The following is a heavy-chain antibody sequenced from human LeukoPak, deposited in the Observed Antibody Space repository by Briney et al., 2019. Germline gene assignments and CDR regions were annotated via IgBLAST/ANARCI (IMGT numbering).Heavy chain of an antibody. V-gene: IGHV4-59*08. CDR1: GVSISSYY. CDR2: IYYSGST. Sequence: PSETLSLTCTVSGVSISSYYWSWIRQPPGKGLEWIGYIYYSGSTNYNPSLKSRVTISVDTSKNQFSLKLSSVTAADTAVYYCARHAQSGYDSGVFDYWGQGTLVTVSS. J-gene: IGHJ4*02. D-gene: IGHD5-12*01. CDR3: ARHAQSGYDSGVFDY.